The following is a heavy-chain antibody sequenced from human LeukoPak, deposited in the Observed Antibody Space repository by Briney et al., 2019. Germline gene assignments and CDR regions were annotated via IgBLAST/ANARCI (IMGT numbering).Heavy chain of an antibody. V-gene: IGHV4-34*01. D-gene: IGHD4-23*01. CDR3: ARLRLNGVNRAGPTY. Sequence: PSETLSLTCGVTGGTFSGYYWSWIRQPPGKGLEWIGEIDHSGNAKYNPSLKSRVVILVDTSKHQFSLNLTSVTAADTAIYFCARLRLNGVNRAGPTYWGQGTLVTVSS. CDR1: GGTFSGYY. CDR2: IDHSGNA. J-gene: IGHJ4*02.